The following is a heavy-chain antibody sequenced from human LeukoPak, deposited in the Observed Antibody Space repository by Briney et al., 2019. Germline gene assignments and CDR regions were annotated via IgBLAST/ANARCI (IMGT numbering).Heavy chain of an antibody. V-gene: IGHV3-30*04. CDR1: GFTFSDHA. D-gene: IGHD2-15*01. Sequence: GGSLRLSCTASGFTFSDHAMHWVRQAPGKGLEWVTVISYHARDQFYADSVKGRFTVSRDNSRNTLYLQMNSLRAEDSAVYYCAAQPCSGGICYLDYWGQGTLVTVSS. CDR2: ISYHARDQ. CDR3: AAQPCSGGICYLDY. J-gene: IGHJ4*02.